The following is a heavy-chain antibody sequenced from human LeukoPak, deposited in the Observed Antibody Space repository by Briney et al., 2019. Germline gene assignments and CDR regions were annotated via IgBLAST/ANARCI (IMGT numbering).Heavy chain of an antibody. CDR2: INTNTGNP. CDR3: ARASTGWYVDYFDS. D-gene: IGHD6-19*01. CDR1: GYTFTDYA. V-gene: IGHV7-4-1*02. Sequence: GASVKVSCKASGYTFTDYAVNWVRQAPGQGLEWVGWINTNTGNPTYAQGFTGRFVFSLDTSVSTAYVEISSLKAEDTAVYYCARASTGWYVDYFDSWGQGTLLTVSS. J-gene: IGHJ4*02.